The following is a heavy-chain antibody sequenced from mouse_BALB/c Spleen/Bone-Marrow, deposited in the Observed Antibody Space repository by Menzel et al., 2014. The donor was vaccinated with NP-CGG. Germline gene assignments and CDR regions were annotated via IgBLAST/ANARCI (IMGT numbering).Heavy chain of an antibody. CDR2: VNPNIGGT. CDR1: GYTFTDYT. J-gene: IGHJ3*01. CDR3: ARGRTAY. Sequence: VQLKESGPELLKPGASVKRSCKTSGYTFTDYTLHWVKQSHGKSLEWIGGVNPNIGGTNYNQKFKGKATLTLDKSSSTAYMELRSLTSEDSAVYYCARGRTAYWGQGTLVTVSA. V-gene: IGHV1-18*01.